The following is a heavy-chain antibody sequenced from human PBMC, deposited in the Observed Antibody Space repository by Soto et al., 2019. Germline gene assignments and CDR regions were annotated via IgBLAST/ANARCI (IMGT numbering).Heavy chain of an antibody. V-gene: IGHV1-18*01. CDR1: GYTFTSYG. CDR2: ISAYNGNT. D-gene: IGHD2-15*01. Sequence: ASVKVSCKASGYTFTSYGISWVRQAPGQGLEWMGWISAYNGNTNYAQKLQGRVTMTTDTSTSTAYMELRSLRSDDTAVYYCGRVGCSGGSCYAVDSWGQGTLVTVSS. J-gene: IGHJ4*02. CDR3: GRVGCSGGSCYAVDS.